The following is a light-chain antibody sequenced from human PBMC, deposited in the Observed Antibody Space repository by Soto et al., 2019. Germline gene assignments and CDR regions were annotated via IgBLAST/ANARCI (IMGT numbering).Light chain of an antibody. Sequence: DIVMTQSPLSLPVTPGEPASISCRSSQSLLHSNGYNYLDWYLQKPGQSPQLLIYLGSNRASGVPDXXXXSXXXXXXTLKISRVEAEDVGVYYCMQALQTLTFGGGTKVEIK. V-gene: IGKV2-28*01. CDR1: QSLLHSNGYNY. CDR3: MQALQTLT. J-gene: IGKJ4*01. CDR2: LGS.